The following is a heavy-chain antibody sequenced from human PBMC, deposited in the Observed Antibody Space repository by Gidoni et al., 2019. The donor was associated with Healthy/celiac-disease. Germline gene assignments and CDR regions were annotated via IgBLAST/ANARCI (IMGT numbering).Heavy chain of an antibody. J-gene: IGHJ6*02. Sequence: QVQLVESGGGVVQPGRALILSWAASGFTFSSYGMHWVRQAPGKGLEWVAVIWYDGSNKYYADSVKGRFTISRDNSKNTLYLQMNSLRAEDTAVYYCARENAYYYDSSGYWGMDVWGQGTTVTVSS. CDR1: GFTFSSYG. V-gene: IGHV3-33*01. CDR2: IWYDGSNK. D-gene: IGHD3-22*01. CDR3: ARENAYYYDSSGYWGMDV.